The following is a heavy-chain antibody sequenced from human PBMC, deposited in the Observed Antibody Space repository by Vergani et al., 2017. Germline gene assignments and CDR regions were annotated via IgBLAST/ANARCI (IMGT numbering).Heavy chain of an antibody. CDR3: ARGDYYGSGSYYGRDY. Sequence: EVQLVESGGGLVQPGGSLRLSCAASGFTFSSYWMHWVRQAPGKGLVWVSRINSDGSSTSYADSVKGRFTISRDNAKNSLYLQMNSLRAEDTAVYYCARGDYYGSGSYYGRDYWGQGTLVTVSS. D-gene: IGHD3-10*01. J-gene: IGHJ4*02. V-gene: IGHV3-74*01. CDR1: GFTFSSYW. CDR2: INSDGSST.